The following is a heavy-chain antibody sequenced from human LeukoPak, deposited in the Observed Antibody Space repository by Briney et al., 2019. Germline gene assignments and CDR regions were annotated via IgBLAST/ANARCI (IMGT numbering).Heavy chain of an antibody. V-gene: IGHV4-59*01. J-gene: IGHJ4*02. Sequence: SETLSLTCTVSGGSISSYYWSWIRQPPGKGLEWIGYIYYSGSTNYNPSLKSRVTISVDTSKNQFSLKLSSVTAADTAVYYCARASGFGRPFGYWGQGTLVTVSS. D-gene: IGHD3-10*01. CDR3: ARASGFGRPFGY. CDR1: GGSISSYY. CDR2: IYYSGST.